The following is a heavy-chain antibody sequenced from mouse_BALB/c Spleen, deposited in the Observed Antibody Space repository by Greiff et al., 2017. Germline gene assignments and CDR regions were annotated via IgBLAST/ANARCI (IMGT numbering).Heavy chain of an antibody. Sequence: QVQLQQSGAELMKPGASVKISCKATGYTFSSYWIEWVKQRPGHGLEWIGEILPGSGSTNYNEKFKGKATFTADTSSNTAYMQLSSLTSEDSAVYYCARGRTTVVALYYYAMDYWGQGTSVTVSS. CDR2: ILPGSGST. CDR3: ARGRTTVVALYYYAMDY. CDR1: GYTFSSYW. V-gene: IGHV1-9*01. D-gene: IGHD1-1*01. J-gene: IGHJ4*01.